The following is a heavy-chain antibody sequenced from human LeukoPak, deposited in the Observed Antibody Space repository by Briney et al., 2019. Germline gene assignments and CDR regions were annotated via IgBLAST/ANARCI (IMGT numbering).Heavy chain of an antibody. Sequence: SETLSLTCTVSGGSISTYYWSWIRQPAGKGLEWIGRIYTSGSTNYNPPLKSRVTMSVDTSKNQFSLKLSSVTAADTAVYFCARGTVPNAFDIWGQGTMVTVS. V-gene: IGHV4-4*07. CDR3: ARGTVPNAFDI. D-gene: IGHD1/OR15-1a*01. CDR1: GGSISTYY. CDR2: IYTSGST. J-gene: IGHJ3*02.